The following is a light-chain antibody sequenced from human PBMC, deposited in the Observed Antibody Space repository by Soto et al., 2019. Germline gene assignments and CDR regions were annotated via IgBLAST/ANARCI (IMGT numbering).Light chain of an antibody. J-gene: IGKJ5*01. CDR1: QSVSSSY. V-gene: IGKV3-20*01. CDR3: HQYGISPPVT. Sequence: EIVLTQSPGTLSLSPGERATLSCRASQSVSSSYLAWYQQKPGQAPRLLIYGASSRATGIPDRFRGSGSGADFTLTISRLEPEDFAVYYCHQYGISPPVTFGQGTRLEIK. CDR2: GAS.